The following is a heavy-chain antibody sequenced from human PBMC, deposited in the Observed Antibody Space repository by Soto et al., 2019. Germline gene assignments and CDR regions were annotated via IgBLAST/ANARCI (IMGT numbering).Heavy chain of an antibody. CDR1: GGTFSSYT. D-gene: IGHD2-21*02. V-gene: IGHV1-69*08. CDR3: ARDPVVTALPRYFDL. CDR2: IIPILGIA. Sequence: QVQLVQSGAEVKKPGSSVKVSCKASGGTFSSYTISWVRQAPGQGLEWMGRIIPILGIANYAQKFQGRVTITADNSTSTAYMELSSMRSEDTAVYYCARDPVVTALPRYFDLWGRGSLVTVSS. J-gene: IGHJ2*01.